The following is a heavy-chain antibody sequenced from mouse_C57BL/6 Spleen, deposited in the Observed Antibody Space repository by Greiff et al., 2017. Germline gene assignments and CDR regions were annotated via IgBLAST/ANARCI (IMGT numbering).Heavy chain of an antibody. J-gene: IGHJ4*01. CDR2: FYPGSGSI. Sequence: VQLQESGAELVKPGASVKLSCKASGYTFTEYTIHWVKQRSGQGLEWIGWFYPGSGSIKYNEKFKDKATLTADKSSSTVYMELSRLTSEDSAVYFCARHEGGYDNLYYAMDYWGQGTSVTVSS. CDR1: GYTFTEYT. D-gene: IGHD2-1*01. CDR3: ARHEGGYDNLYYAMDY. V-gene: IGHV1-62-2*01.